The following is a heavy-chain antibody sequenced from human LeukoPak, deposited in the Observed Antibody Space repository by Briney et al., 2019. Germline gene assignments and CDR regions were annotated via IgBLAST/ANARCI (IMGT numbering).Heavy chain of an antibody. CDR2: IYYSGST. J-gene: IGHJ1*01. D-gene: IGHD3-10*01. CDR1: GGSISSYC. Sequence: PSETLSLTYTVSGGSISSYCWSWIRQPPGKGLEWIGYIYYSGSTNYNPSLKSRVTISVDTSKNQFSLKLSSVTAADTAVYYCARVEYGSGSYYPTEYFQHWGQGTLVTVSS. CDR3: ARVEYGSGSYYPTEYFQH. V-gene: IGHV4-59*08.